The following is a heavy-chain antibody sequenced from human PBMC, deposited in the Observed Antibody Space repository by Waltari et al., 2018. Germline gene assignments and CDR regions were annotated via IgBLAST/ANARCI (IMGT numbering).Heavy chain of an antibody. J-gene: IGHJ4*02. CDR1: GYTFTSYY. Sequence: QVQLVQSGAEVKKPGASVKVSCKASGYTFTSYYMHWVRQAPGQGLEWMGIINPSGGSTSYAQKFQGRVTMTRDTSTSTVYMELSSLRSEDTAVYYCARSSPGVVAATGDFDYWGQGTLVTVSS. V-gene: IGHV1-46*01. CDR2: INPSGGST. D-gene: IGHD2-15*01. CDR3: ARSSPGVVAATGDFDY.